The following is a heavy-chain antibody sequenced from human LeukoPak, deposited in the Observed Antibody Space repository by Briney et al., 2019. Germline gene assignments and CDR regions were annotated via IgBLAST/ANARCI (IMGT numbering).Heavy chain of an antibody. CDR2: ISFDGSNK. J-gene: IGHJ4*02. D-gene: IGHD3-22*01. CDR1: GFTFSSYT. Sequence: GGSLRLSCAASGFTFSSYTIHWVRQPPGKGLEWVAVISFDGSNKYYADSVKGRFTISRDNSKNTLYLQMNSLRAEDTAVYYCASSTYYYDSSGYYFDYWGQGTLVTVSS. CDR3: ASSTYYYDSSGYYFDY. V-gene: IGHV3-30-3*01.